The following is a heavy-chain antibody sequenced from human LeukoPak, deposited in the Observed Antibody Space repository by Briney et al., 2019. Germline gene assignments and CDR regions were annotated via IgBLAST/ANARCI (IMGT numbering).Heavy chain of an antibody. CDR1: GFAVSSNY. Sequence: GGSLRLSCAASGFAVSSNYMNWVRQAPGKGLQWVSVLNSAGNAYYADSVKGRFTISRDNSKNMLYLQMNSLRAEDTAVYYCARSQGGTMSLRHFDLWGRGTLVTVSS. D-gene: IGHD5/OR15-5a*01. J-gene: IGHJ2*01. CDR2: LNSAGNA. V-gene: IGHV3-53*01. CDR3: ARSQGGTMSLRHFDL.